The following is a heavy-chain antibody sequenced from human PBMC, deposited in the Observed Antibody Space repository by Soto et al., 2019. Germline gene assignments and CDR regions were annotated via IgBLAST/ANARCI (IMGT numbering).Heavy chain of an antibody. D-gene: IGHD3-22*01. V-gene: IGHV3-23*01. CDR1: GFPFTRFA. CDR2: ISGGGGNT. J-gene: IGHJ4*02. Sequence: EVQLLESGGGLVQPGGSLRLSLAASGFPFTRFAISWVPQAPGKGLEGVSAISGGGGNTYYADSVKGRFTISRDNSKHTLYLQMNSLRAEDTAVYYCAKGSASAYNYYFDCWGQGTLVTVSS. CDR3: AKGSASAYNYYFDC.